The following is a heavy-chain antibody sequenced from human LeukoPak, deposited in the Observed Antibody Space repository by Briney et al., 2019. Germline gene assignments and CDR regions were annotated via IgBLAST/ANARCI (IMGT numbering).Heavy chain of an antibody. CDR1: GGSISSGGYY. CDR3: ARWGDLEYFDY. V-gene: IGHV4-61*08. Sequence: PSQTLSLTCAVSGGSISSGGYYWSWIRQPPGKGLEWIGYIYYSGSTNYNPSLKSRVTISVDTSKNQFSLKLSSVTAADTAVYYCARWGDLEYFDYWGQGTLVTVSS. CDR2: IYYSGST. J-gene: IGHJ4*02. D-gene: IGHD3-16*01.